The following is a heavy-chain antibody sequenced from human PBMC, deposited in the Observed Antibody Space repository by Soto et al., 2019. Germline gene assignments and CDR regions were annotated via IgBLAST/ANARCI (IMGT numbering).Heavy chain of an antibody. CDR1: GDSISSYY. Sequence: PSETLSLTCTVSGDSISSYYWSWIRQPAGKGLEWIGRIYTSGSTNYNPSLKSRVTMSVDTSKNQFSLNLSSVTAAADTAVYYCARDRITRANGAFHIWGQGTMVTVSS. J-gene: IGHJ3*02. V-gene: IGHV4-4*07. CDR3: ARDRITRANGAFHI. D-gene: IGHD3-16*01. CDR2: IYTSGST.